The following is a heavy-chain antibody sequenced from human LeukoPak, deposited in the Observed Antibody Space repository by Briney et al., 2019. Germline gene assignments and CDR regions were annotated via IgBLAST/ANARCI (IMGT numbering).Heavy chain of an antibody. V-gene: IGHV4-59*08. Sequence: SETLSLTCTVSGGSISSDYWSWIRQPPGKGLEWIGYIYYSGSTTYNPSLKSRVTISLDTSKNQFSLKLSSVTAADTAVYYCARYSYGGFYFDYWGQGTLVTVSS. CDR2: IYYSGST. CDR3: ARYSYGGFYFDY. CDR1: GGSISSDY. D-gene: IGHD5-18*01. J-gene: IGHJ4*02.